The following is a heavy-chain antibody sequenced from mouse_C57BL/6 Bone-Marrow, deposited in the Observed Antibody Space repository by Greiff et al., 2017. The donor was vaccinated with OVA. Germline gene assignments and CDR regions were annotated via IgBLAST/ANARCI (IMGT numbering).Heavy chain of an antibody. D-gene: IGHD2-4*01. Sequence: VQLQQPGAELVKPGASVKLSCKASGYTFTSYWMHWVKQRPGQGLEWIGMIHPNSGSTNYNEKFKSKATLTVDKSSSTAYMQLSSLTSEDSAVYYCARRGPYDYGSHYFDYWGQGTTLTVSS. CDR3: ARRGPYDYGSHYFDY. V-gene: IGHV1-64*01. J-gene: IGHJ2*01. CDR1: GYTFTSYW. CDR2: IHPNSGST.